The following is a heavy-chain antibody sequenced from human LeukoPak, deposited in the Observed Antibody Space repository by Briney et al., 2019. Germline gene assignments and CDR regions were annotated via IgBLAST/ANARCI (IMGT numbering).Heavy chain of an antibody. CDR1: GFTFSSYA. CDR2: ITPGGGT. J-gene: IGHJ4*01. V-gene: IGHV3-23*01. CDR3: VSGGDYHVRLCTY. D-gene: IGHD4-17*01. Sequence: GGSLRLSCAASGFTFSSYAMSWVRQAPGKGLEWVSTITPGGGTYYADSMKGRFTISRDNSKNTLYLQMNSLTAEDTAIYYCVSGGDYHVRLCTYWGQGTLVTVSS.